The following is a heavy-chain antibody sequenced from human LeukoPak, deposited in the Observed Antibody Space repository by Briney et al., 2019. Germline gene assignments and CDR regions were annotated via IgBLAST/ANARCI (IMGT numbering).Heavy chain of an antibody. CDR3: SRNGRGLVRLNWFDP. V-gene: IGHV4-39*01. D-gene: IGHD6-19*01. CDR1: GGSISSSSYY. Sequence: SETLSLTCTGSGGSISSSSYYWGRIRPPPGKGLERNGRIYYSGSTYYTPSLKSRVTISVATSNNQFSLKLSSVTAADTAVYYFSRNGRGLVRLNWFDPWGQGTLVTVSS. J-gene: IGHJ5*02. CDR2: IYYSGST.